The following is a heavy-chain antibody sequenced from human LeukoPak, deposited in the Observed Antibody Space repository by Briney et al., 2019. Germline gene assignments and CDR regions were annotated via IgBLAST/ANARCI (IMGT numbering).Heavy chain of an antibody. CDR3: ARRVGSGTYLYFFDF. D-gene: IGHD1-26*01. CDR1: GYTFSHYG. V-gene: IGHV1-18*01. Sequence: ASVKVSCKTSGYTFSHYGISWVRLAPGQGLEWMGWISPYNGNTNFAQSLRDRVTMTTDTSTSTAYMELTGLRSDDTAVYYCARRVGSGTYLYFFDFWGQGTLVTVSS. J-gene: IGHJ4*02. CDR2: ISPYNGNT.